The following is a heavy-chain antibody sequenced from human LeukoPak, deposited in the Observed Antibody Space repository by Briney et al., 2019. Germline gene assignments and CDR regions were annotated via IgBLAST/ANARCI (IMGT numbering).Heavy chain of an antibody. J-gene: IGHJ6*03. V-gene: IGHV3-30*03. Sequence: GGSLRLSCAASGFTFSTYGMHWVRQAPGKGLEWVAVISYDGSNKYYADSVKGRFTISRDNAKNTLYLQMNSLRAEDTAVYYCARSYYDSSGNYYYYYYMDVWGKGTTVTVSS. CDR2: ISYDGSNK. D-gene: IGHD3-22*01. CDR3: ARSYYDSSGNYYYYYYMDV. CDR1: GFTFSTYG.